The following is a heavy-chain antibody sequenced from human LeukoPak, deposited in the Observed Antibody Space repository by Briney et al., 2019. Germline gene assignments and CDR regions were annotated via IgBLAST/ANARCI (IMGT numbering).Heavy chain of an antibody. CDR3: ARGMAPDYFDY. D-gene: IGHD5-24*01. CDR1: GGSISSYY. V-gene: IGHV4-59*01. J-gene: IGHJ4*02. Sequence: SETLSLTCTVSGGSISSYYWSWIRQPPGKGLEWIGYIYYGGSTNYNPSLKSRVTISVDTSKNQFSLKLSSVTAADTAVYYCARGMAPDYFDYWGQGTLVTVSS. CDR2: IYYGGST.